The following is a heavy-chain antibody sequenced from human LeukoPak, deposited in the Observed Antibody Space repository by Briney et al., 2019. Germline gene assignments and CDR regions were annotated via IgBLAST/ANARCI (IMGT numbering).Heavy chain of an antibody. CDR1: QFNFNKFG. CDR3: ARGSSRDGYNRRPFDY. Sequence: GGSLRLSCATSQFNFNKFGMTWVRQAPGKGLEWVSSISGNGASTQYADSVRGRFAISRDNSKNTLYLQMNSLRAEDTAVYYCARGSSRDGYNRRPFDYWGQGTLVTVSS. V-gene: IGHV3-23*01. CDR2: ISGNGAST. J-gene: IGHJ4*02. D-gene: IGHD5-24*01.